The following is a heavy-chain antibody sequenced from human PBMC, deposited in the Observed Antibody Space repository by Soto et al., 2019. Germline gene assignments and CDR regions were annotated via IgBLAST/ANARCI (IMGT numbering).Heavy chain of an antibody. Sequence: ASVKVSCKASGYTFTGYYMHWVRQAPGQGLEWMGWINPNSGGTNYAQKFQGRFTISRDNSKNTLSLQMNSLTAEDTAVYFCAKRRGAGGHFDYWGQGALVTVSS. J-gene: IGHJ4*02. CDR3: AKRRGAGGHFDY. D-gene: IGHD2-15*01. CDR2: INPNSGGT. V-gene: IGHV1-2*02. CDR1: GYTFTGYY.